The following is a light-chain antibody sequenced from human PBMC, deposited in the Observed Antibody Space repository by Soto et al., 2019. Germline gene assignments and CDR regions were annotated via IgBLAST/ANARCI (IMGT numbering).Light chain of an antibody. CDR1: SSEVSDYNY. Sequence: QSALTQPRSVSGSPGQSVTISCTGTSSEVSDYNYVSWYQQHPGEAPKVMIYDVTKRPSGVPDRFSGSKSGNTASLTISGLQADDEADYYCCSYTGTYTVVFGGGTKLTVL. CDR3: CSYTGTYTVV. V-gene: IGLV2-11*01. CDR2: DVT. J-gene: IGLJ2*01.